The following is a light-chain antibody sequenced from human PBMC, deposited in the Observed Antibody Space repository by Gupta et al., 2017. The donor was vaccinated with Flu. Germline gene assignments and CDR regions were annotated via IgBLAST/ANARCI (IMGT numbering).Light chain of an antibody. CDR1: TGNIGSNF. J-gene: IGLJ3*02. V-gene: IGLV6-57*01. CDR2: EDS. Sequence: FLLPPPHSEPESPVQTVNTSCTRNTGNIGSNFVQWFHQRPGSPPTTVIYEDSLRPSDVPDRFSASIEASSTSAARTLSGRKSEDGDDYYWQSFYSTRQVFGGWTKLTVL. CDR3: QSFYSTRQV.